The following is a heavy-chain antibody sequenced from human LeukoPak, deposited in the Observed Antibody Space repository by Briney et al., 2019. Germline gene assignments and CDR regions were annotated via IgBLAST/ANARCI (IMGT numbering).Heavy chain of an antibody. J-gene: IGHJ6*02. Sequence: SETLSLNCTVSGGSISSYYWSWIRQPPGKGLEWIGYIYYSGSTNYNPSLKSRVTISVDTSKNQFSLKLSSVTAADTAVYYCARADCTNGVCYYYGMDVWGQGTTVTVSS. CDR2: IYYSGST. D-gene: IGHD2-8*01. CDR3: ARADCTNGVCYYYGMDV. V-gene: IGHV4-59*01. CDR1: GGSISSYY.